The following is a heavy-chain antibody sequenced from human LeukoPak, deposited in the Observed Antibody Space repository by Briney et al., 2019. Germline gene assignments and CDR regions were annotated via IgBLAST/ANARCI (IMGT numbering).Heavy chain of an antibody. CDR1: GYTFADYY. J-gene: IGHJ4*02. CDR3: ARDSYSRSWLLLVSEYYFDY. D-gene: IGHD3-22*01. CDR2: INPNSGGS. Sequence: ASVKVSCKASGYTFADYYMHWVRQAPGQGLEWMGRINPNSGGSNYAQEFQGRVTMTTDTSTSTAYMELRSLRSDDTAVYYCARDSYSRSWLLLVSEYYFDYWGQGTLVTVSS. V-gene: IGHV1-2*06.